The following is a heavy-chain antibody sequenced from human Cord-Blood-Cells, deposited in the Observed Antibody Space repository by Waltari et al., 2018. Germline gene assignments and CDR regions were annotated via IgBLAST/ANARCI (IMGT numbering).Heavy chain of an antibody. Sequence: QVQLQQWGAGLLKPSETLSLTCAVYGGSFSGYYWSWFRQPPGKGLEWIGEINHSGSTNYNPSLKSRVTISVDTSKNQFSLKLSSVTAADTAVYYCARGLQLLWFGEFDYWGQGTLVTVSS. J-gene: IGHJ4*02. CDR2: INHSGST. V-gene: IGHV4-34*01. CDR3: ARGLQLLWFGEFDY. CDR1: GGSFSGYY. D-gene: IGHD3-10*01.